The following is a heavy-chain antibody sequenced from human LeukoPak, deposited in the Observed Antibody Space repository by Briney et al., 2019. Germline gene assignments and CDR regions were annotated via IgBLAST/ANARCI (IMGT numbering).Heavy chain of an antibody. Sequence: GASVKVSSKASVYTFTRYYMHWVRQAPGQGLEWMGGINPDSGGTNYAQKLQGWGTMTTDTAISTDYMELSRRRSDDTATYVCASGSMVRGAISGMDVWGQGTTVTVSS. CDR3: ASGSMVRGAISGMDV. D-gene: IGHD3-10*01. CDR1: VYTFTRYY. J-gene: IGHJ6*02. CDR2: INPDSGGT. V-gene: IGHV1-2*04.